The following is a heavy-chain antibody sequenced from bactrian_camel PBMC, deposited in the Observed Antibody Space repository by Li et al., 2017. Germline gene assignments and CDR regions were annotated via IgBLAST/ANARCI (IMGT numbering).Heavy chain of an antibody. CDR3: AAGFVLPGPCVEMRWSFPAGH. V-gene: IGHV3S1*01. Sequence: HVQLVESGGGSVQAGGSLRPSCVASGYIPSRYCMAWFRQGAGKQREAVATTYTGVGYGRTWYADSVKDRFTISRDGARNTLYLQMSSLKPEDTAMFYCAAGFVLPGPCVEMRWSFPAGHWGQGTQVTVS. CDR1: GYIPSRYC. CDR2: TYTGVGYGRT. D-gene: IGHD2*01. J-gene: IGHJ4*01.